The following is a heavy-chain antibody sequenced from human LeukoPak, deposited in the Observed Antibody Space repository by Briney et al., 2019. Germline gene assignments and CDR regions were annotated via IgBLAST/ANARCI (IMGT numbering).Heavy chain of an antibody. CDR3: ARHSWLRAFDC. J-gene: IGHJ4*02. D-gene: IGHD3-16*01. Sequence: PSETLSLTCTVSGGSISSYYWSWIRQPPGKGLEWIGFIYYSGSTNYNPSLKSRVTISVDTSKNQFSLKLSSVTAADTAVYYCARHSWLRAFDCWGQGTLVTVSS. CDR1: GGSISSYY. CDR2: IYYSGST. V-gene: IGHV4-59*08.